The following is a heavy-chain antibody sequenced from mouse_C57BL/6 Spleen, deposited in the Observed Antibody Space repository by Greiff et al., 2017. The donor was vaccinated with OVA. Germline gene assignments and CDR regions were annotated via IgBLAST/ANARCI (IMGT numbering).Heavy chain of an antibody. CDR2: ISYSGST. D-gene: IGHD1-1*01. CDR1: GYSITSGYD. CDR3: ARGDYGSLAY. J-gene: IGHJ3*01. V-gene: IGHV3-1*01. Sequence: EVKLEESGPGMVKPSQSLSLTCTVTGYSITSGYDWHWIRHFPGNKLEWMGYISYSGSTNYNPSLKSRISITHDTSKNHFFLKLNSVTTEDTATYYCARGDYGSLAYWGQGTLVTVSA.